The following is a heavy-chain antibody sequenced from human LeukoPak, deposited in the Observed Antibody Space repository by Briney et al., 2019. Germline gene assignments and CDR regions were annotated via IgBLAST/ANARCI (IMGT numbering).Heavy chain of an antibody. CDR2: ISYDGTNE. D-gene: IGHD7-27*01. Sequence: GTSLRLACAAAGFTFSNYAMHWVRQAPGKGLEWVAVISYDGTNEYYADSVKGRFTISRDNSKNTLYLQMNSLRAEDTAVYYCTRNWGSDNWFDPWGQGTLVTVSS. J-gene: IGHJ5*02. CDR1: GFTFSNYA. V-gene: IGHV3-30*14. CDR3: TRNWGSDNWFDP.